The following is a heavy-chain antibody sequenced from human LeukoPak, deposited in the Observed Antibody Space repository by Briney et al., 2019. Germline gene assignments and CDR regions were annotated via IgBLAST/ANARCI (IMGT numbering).Heavy chain of an antibody. CDR3: AFRYRIAAAGTEPLDYYYYGMDV. V-gene: IGHV1-3*01. Sequence: GSSVKVSCKASGYTFTSYAMHWVRQAPGQRLEWMGWTNAGNGNTKYSQKFQGRVTITRDTSASTAYMELSSLRSEDMAVYYCAFRYRIAAAGTEPLDYYYYGMDVWGQGTTVTVSS. CDR2: TNAGNGNT. CDR1: GYTFTSYA. J-gene: IGHJ6*02. D-gene: IGHD6-13*01.